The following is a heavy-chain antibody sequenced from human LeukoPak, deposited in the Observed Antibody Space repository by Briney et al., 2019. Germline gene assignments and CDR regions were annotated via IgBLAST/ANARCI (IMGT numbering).Heavy chain of an antibody. J-gene: IGHJ4*02. V-gene: IGHV3-21*01. D-gene: IGHD6-13*01. Sequence: GGSLRLSCAASGFTFSSYSMNWVRQAPGKGLEWVSSISSSSSYIYYADSVKGRFTISRDNAKNSLYLQMNSLRAEDTAVYYCARARYSSSWYPVYWGQGTLVTVPS. CDR1: GFTFSSYS. CDR2: ISSSSSYI. CDR3: ARARYSSSWYPVY.